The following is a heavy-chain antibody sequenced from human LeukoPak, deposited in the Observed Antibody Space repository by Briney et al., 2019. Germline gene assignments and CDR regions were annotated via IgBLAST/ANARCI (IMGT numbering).Heavy chain of an antibody. D-gene: IGHD3-3*01. V-gene: IGHV4-34*12. CDR2: IIDTGST. CDR1: GGSFSGYY. CDR3: ARGLASGYPPIPFDY. Sequence: SETLSLTCAVYGGSFSGYYWTWIRRPPGKGLEWIGEIIDTGSTKYNSSLKSRVTISVDTSKNQFSLSLDSVTAADTAVYYCARGLASGYPPIPFDYWGQGTLVTVSS. J-gene: IGHJ4*02.